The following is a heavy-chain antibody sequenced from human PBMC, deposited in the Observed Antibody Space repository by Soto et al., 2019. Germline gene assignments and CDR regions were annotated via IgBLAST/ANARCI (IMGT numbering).Heavy chain of an antibody. Sequence: PSETLSLTCTVSGGSISSYYWSWIRQPPGKGLEWIGYIYYSGSTNYNPSLKSRVTISVDTSKNQFSLKLSSVTAADTAVYYCARARTRVPAASLFDYWGQGTLVTVSS. D-gene: IGHD2-2*01. J-gene: IGHJ4*02. CDR2: IYYSGST. CDR3: ARARTRVPAASLFDY. CDR1: GGSISSYY. V-gene: IGHV4-59*01.